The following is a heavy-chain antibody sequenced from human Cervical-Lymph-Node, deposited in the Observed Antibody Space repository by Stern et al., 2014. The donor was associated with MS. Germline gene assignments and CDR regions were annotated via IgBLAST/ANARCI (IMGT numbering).Heavy chain of an antibody. CDR1: GGYLSGYH. Sequence: QLQLQESGPGLVKPSETLSLTCTVSGGYLSGYHWSWIRQSAGRGLEWIGRIYGSGTTTYNPSLKSRVTMSVDTSKNQFSLKLTSVIAADTAVYFCAREDGAGGLGYNWFDPWGQGTLVTVSS. CDR2: IYGSGTT. D-gene: IGHD3-10*01. CDR3: AREDGAGGLGYNWFDP. J-gene: IGHJ5*02. V-gene: IGHV4-4*07.